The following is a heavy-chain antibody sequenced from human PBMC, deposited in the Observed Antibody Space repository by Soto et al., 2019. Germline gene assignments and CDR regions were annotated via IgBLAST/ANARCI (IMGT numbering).Heavy chain of an antibody. CDR2: VTGSATNI. D-gene: IGHD3-9*01. CDR3: AKGGATSGLLTHDY. CDR1: GFTFGDYA. V-gene: IGHV3-23*01. J-gene: IGHJ4*02. Sequence: EVQLLESGGGLIQPGGSLRLSCAASGFTFGDYAMSWVRQAPGKGLEWVATVTGSATNIYYTDSVKGRFAVSRDNSRDTLYLQMNRLTAEDTAVYYCAKGGATSGLLTHDYWGQGTLVTVSS.